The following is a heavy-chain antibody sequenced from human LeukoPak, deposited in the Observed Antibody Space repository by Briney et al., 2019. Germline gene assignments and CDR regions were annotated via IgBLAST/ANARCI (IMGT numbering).Heavy chain of an antibody. V-gene: IGHV3-21*01. CDR2: ISSSSSYI. CDR3: ATPAAGPRAEYSQH. J-gene: IGHJ1*01. D-gene: IGHD6-13*01. Sequence: GGSLRLSCAASGFTFSSYSMNWVRQAPGKGLEWVSSISSSSSYIYYADSVKGRFTISRDNAKNSLYLQMNSLGVEDTAVYYCATPAAGPRAEYSQHWGQGTLVTVSP. CDR1: GFTFSSYS.